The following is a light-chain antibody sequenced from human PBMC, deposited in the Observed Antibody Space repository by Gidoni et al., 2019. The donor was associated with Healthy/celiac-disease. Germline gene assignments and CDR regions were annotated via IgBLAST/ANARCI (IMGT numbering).Light chain of an antibody. Sequence: EIVLTQSPATLSLSPGERATLSCRASQSVSSYLAWSQQKPGQAPRLLIYDASNRATGIPARFSGSGSGTDFTLTISSLEPEDVAVEYCQQRSNWPLTFGGGTKVEIK. CDR3: QQRSNWPLT. CDR1: QSVSSY. J-gene: IGKJ4*01. CDR2: DAS. V-gene: IGKV3-11*01.